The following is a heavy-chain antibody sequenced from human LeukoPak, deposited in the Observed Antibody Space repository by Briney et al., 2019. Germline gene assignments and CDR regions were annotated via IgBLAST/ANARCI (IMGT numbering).Heavy chain of an antibody. D-gene: IGHD3-10*01. V-gene: IGHV3-33*01. CDR3: AREATVLLWFGEFYYYYGMDV. J-gene: IGHJ6*02. CDR2: IWYDGSNN. CDR1: GFTFSSYG. Sequence: GRSLRLSCAASGFTFSSYGMHWVRQAPGKGLEGVAVIWYDGSNNYYADSVKGRFTISRDNSKNTLYLQMNSLRAEDTAVYYCAREATVLLWFGEFYYYYGMDVWGQGTTVTVSS.